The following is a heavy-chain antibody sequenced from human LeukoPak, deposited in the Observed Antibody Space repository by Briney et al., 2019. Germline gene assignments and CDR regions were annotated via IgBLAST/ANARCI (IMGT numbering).Heavy chain of an antibody. CDR1: GFTFSTYG. CDR3: DYYYGMDV. Sequence: GGSLRLSCAASGFTFSTYGMHWVRQAPGKGLEWVAVISYDESNEYYTNSVKGRFSISRDNAKNTLYYCSRDCLGYCSSPSRVDYYYGMDVWGQGTTVTVSS. CDR2: ISYDESNE. D-gene: IGHD2-2*01. J-gene: IGHJ6*02. V-gene: IGHV3-30*03.